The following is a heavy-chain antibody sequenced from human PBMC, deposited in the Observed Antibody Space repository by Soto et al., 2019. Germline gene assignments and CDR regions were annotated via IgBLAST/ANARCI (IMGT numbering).Heavy chain of an antibody. J-gene: IGHJ4*02. D-gene: IGHD3-10*01. CDR3: ARTIRGSGSYYNVDY. V-gene: IGHV3-21*03. CDR1: GFTFSSYS. CDR2: ISSSSSYI. Sequence: EVQLVESGGGLVKPGGSLRLSCTASGFTFSSYSMNWVRQAPGKGLEWVSSISSSSSYIDYADSVKGRFTISRDNAKNSLYLQMNSLRAEDTAVYYCARTIRGSGSYYNVDYWGQGTLVTVSS.